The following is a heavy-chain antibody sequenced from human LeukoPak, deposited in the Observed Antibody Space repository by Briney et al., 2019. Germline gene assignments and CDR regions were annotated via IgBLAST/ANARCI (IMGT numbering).Heavy chain of an antibody. Sequence: PGGSLRLSCAASGFTFDDYTMHWVRQAPGKGLEWVSLISWDSDSTYYADSVKGRFTISRDNSKNSLYLQMNSLRTEDTALYYCAKKGYGSSSGGAYFDYWGQGTLVTVSS. CDR2: ISWDSDST. CDR3: AKKGYGSSSGGAYFDY. D-gene: IGHD4-23*01. J-gene: IGHJ4*02. CDR1: GFTFDDYT. V-gene: IGHV3-43*01.